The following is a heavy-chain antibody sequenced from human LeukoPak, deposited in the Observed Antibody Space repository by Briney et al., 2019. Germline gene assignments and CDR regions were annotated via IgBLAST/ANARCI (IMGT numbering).Heavy chain of an antibody. Sequence: GGSLRLSCAASGFTFSSYGMHWVRQAPGKGLEWVAVISYDGSNKYYADSVKGRFTISRDNPKNTLYLQMNSLRAEDTAVYYCAKDSSYYYDSNGYFDYWGQGTLVTVSS. D-gene: IGHD3-22*01. CDR1: GFTFSSYG. CDR3: AKDSSYYYDSNGYFDY. J-gene: IGHJ4*02. CDR2: ISYDGSNK. V-gene: IGHV3-30*18.